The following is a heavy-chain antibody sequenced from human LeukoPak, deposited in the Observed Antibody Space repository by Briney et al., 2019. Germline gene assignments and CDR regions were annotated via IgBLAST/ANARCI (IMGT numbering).Heavy chain of an antibody. D-gene: IGHD6-13*01. CDR3: ARVASLLSSSWYPFDC. V-gene: IGHV1-46*01. J-gene: IGHJ4*02. CDR1: GYTFTSYY. CDR2: INPSGGST. Sequence: ASVKVSCKASGYTFTSYYMHWVRQAPGQGLEWMGIINPSGGSTSYAQKLQGRVTMTRDTSTSTVYMELSSLRSEDTAVYYCARVASLLSSSWYPFDCWGEGTLVTVSS.